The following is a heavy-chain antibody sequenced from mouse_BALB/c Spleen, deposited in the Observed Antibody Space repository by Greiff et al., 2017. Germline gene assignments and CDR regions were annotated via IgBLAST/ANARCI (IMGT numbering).Heavy chain of an antibody. Sequence: QVQLQQPGAELVKPGASVKLSCKASGYTFTSYWMHWVKQRPGQGLEWIGEIDPSDSYTNYNQKFKGKATLTVDKSSSTAYMQRSSLTSEDSAVYYCARGGAAMDYWGQGTSVTVSS. CDR2: IDPSDSYT. V-gene: IGHV1-69*02. D-gene: IGHD1-1*02. J-gene: IGHJ4*01. CDR3: ARGGAAMDY. CDR1: GYTFTSYW.